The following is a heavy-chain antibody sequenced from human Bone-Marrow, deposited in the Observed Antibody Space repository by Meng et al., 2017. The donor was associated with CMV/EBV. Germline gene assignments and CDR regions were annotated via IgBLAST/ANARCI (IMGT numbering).Heavy chain of an antibody. J-gene: IGHJ5*01. D-gene: IGHD3-10*01. V-gene: IGHV3-15*04. CDR3: TTDVLLWFGELLQGSGWFDS. CDR1: AW. Sequence: AWIGWVRPAPRKWLDWVGRIESDIDGGTTDYAARVKGRFTISRDDSKNTLFLQMNSLKTEDTAVYYCTTDVLLWFGELLQGSGWFDSWGQGTLVTVSS. CDR2: IESDIDGGTT.